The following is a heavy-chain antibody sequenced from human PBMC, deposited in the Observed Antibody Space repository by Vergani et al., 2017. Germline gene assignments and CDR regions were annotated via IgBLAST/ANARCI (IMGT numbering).Heavy chain of an antibody. CDR2: IYYSGLT. CDR3: ARQRPGSGWSPGDFDD. V-gene: IGHV4-39*01. Sequence: QLQLQQSGPGLVKPSETLFLTCTVSADSISSGSYYWGWIRQPPGKSLDWIGRIYYSGLTYYNPSLKSRVAISVDTSKNQFSLKVTSVTAADTAVYFCARQRPGSGWSPGDFDDWGQGILVTVSS. CDR1: ADSISSGSYY. D-gene: IGHD6-19*01. J-gene: IGHJ4*02.